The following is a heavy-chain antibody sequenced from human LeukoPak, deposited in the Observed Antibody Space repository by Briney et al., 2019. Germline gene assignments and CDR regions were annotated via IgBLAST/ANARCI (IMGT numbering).Heavy chain of an antibody. CDR3: ARQGSLWWPEYYFDY. D-gene: IGHD2-21*01. V-gene: IGHV4-59*08. Sequence: SETLSLTCTVSGGSISSYYWSWIRQPPGKGLEWIGYIYYSGSTNYNPSLKSRVTISVDTSKNQFSLKLSSVTAADTAAYYCARQGSLWWPEYYFDYWGQGTLVTVSS. CDR1: GGSISSYY. J-gene: IGHJ4*02. CDR2: IYYSGST.